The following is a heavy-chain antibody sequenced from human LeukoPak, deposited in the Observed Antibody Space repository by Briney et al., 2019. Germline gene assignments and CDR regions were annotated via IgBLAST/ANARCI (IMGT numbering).Heavy chain of an antibody. CDR3: ARGKVLRFLEYLDDTPNWFDP. D-gene: IGHD3-3*01. V-gene: IGHV1-18*01. CDR2: ISTDSGNA. Sequence: GASVKVSCKASGYTFSNYGLSRVRQAPGQGLEWMGWISTDSGNANYAQKFQGRLTMTTDTSTTTAYMELGSLRSDDTAVYYCARGKVLRFLEYLDDTPNWFDPWGQGTLVTVSS. J-gene: IGHJ5*02. CDR1: GYTFSNYG.